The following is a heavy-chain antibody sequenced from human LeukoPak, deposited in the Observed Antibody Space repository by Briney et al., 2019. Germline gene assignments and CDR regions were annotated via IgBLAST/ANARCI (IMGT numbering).Heavy chain of an antibody. V-gene: IGHV1-2*02. CDR2: INPNSGGT. D-gene: IGHD4-17*01. CDR3: ARGSTVTTFGFFY. CDR1: GYTFTGYY. J-gene: IGHJ4*02. Sequence: ASVKVSCKASGYTFTGYYMHWVRQAPGQGLEWMGWINPNSGGTNYAQKFQGRVTMTRDTSISTAYMELSRLRSDDTAVYYYARGSTVTTFGFFYWGQGTLVTVSS.